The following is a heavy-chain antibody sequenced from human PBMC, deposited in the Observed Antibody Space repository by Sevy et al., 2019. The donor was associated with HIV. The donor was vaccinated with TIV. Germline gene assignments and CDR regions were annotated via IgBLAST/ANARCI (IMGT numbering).Heavy chain of an antibody. CDR2: FFYTGNP. V-gene: IGHV4-59*12. D-gene: IGHD3-10*01. J-gene: IGHJ4*02. CDR1: GASISTYV. Sequence: SETLSLTCTVSGASISTYVWTWIRQPPGKGLGWVGYFFYTGNPNYNPSLSSRVTISGDTSKNQFSLTLSSVTAADTAVYYCATGAGVSKSDFWGQGNLVTVSS. CDR3: ATGAGVSKSDF.